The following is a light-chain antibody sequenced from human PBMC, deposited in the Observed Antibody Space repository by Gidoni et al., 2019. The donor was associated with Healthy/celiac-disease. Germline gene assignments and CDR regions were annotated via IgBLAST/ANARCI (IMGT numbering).Light chain of an antibody. V-gene: IGLV3-19*01. CDR1: SLRSYY. CDR3: NSRDSSGNYV. CDR2: GKN. Sequence: SSELTHDPAVSVALGQTVRITCQGDSLRSYYASWYQQKPGQAPVLVIYGKNNRPSGIPDRFSGSSSGNTDSLTITGAQAEDEADYYCNSRDSSGNYVFGTGTKVTVL. J-gene: IGLJ1*01.